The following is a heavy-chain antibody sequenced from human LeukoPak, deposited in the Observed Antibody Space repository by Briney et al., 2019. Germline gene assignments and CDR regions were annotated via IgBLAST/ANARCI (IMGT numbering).Heavy chain of an antibody. J-gene: IGHJ3*02. V-gene: IGHV5-10-1*01. CDR2: FGPRDSYT. Sequence: GESLKISFKASGYRFTTSWISWWRQMPGKGLEGRGRFGPRDSYTNYSPSFQRHVTSSADKSIATAYLQWSSLKASDTAMYYCARQYHYDSSGYPYAFEIWGPGTLVTVSS. CDR3: ARQYHYDSSGYPYAFEI. D-gene: IGHD3-22*01. CDR1: GYRFTTSW.